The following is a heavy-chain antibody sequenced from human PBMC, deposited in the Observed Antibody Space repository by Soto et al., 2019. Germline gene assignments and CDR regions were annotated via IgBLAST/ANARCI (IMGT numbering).Heavy chain of an antibody. CDR1: GGTFSSYA. D-gene: IGHD3-9*01. J-gene: IGHJ6*02. CDR2: IIPIFGTA. Sequence: ASVKVSCKASGGTFSSYAISWVRQAPGQGLEWMGGIIPIFGTANYAQKFQGRVTITADESTSTAYMELSSLRSEDTAVYYCARNELRYFDSAPRFLDYYGMDVWGQGTTVTVSS. CDR3: ARNELRYFDSAPRFLDYYGMDV. V-gene: IGHV1-69*13.